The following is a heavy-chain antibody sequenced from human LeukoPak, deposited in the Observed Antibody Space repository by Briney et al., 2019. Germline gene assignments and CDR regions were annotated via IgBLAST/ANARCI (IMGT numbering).Heavy chain of an antibody. Sequence: GGSLRLSCAASGFTFSSYWMSWVRQAPGKGLEWVANIKQDGSEKYYVDSVKGRFTISRDNAKNSLDLQMNSLRAEDTALYYCAKVSTITTMGYFDYWGQGTLVTVSS. CDR1: GFTFSSYW. CDR2: IKQDGSEK. CDR3: AKVSTITTMGYFDY. V-gene: IGHV3-7*03. J-gene: IGHJ4*02. D-gene: IGHD5/OR15-5a*01.